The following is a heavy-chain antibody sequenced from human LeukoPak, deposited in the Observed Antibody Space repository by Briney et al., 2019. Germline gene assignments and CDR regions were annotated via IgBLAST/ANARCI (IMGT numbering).Heavy chain of an antibody. CDR3: ARHRQYDADAFDI. CDR2: VYYTGST. J-gene: IGHJ3*02. D-gene: IGHD2/OR15-2a*01. V-gene: IGHV4-59*08. Sequence: SETLSLTCTVSGGSISSYYWSWLRQPPGKGLEWIGYVYYTGSTKYNPSLKSRVTISVDTSKHQFSLKLSYVTAADTAVYYCARHRQYDADAFDIWGQGTMLTVSS. CDR1: GGSISSYY.